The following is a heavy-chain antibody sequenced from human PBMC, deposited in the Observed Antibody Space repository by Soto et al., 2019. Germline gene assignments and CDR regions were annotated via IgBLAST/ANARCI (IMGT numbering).Heavy chain of an antibody. J-gene: IGHJ4*02. V-gene: IGHV3-74*01. CDR3: AIRASYYDSSGYFDY. D-gene: IGHD3-22*01. CDR2: INSDGSST. CDR1: GFTFSSYW. Sequence: EVQLVESGGGLVQPGGSLRLSCAASGFTFSSYWMHWVRQAPGKGLVWVSRINSDGSSTSYADSVKGRFTISRDNAKKQLYLQLNSLRAEDTSVYYCAIRASYYDSSGYFDYWGQGTLVTVSS.